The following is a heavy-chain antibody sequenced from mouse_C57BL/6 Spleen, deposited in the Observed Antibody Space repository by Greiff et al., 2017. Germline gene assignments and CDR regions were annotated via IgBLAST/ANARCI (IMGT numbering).Heavy chain of an antibody. V-gene: IGHV1-69*01. CDR1: GYTFTSYW. CDR3: ARAGAQGFDY. D-gene: IGHD3-2*02. J-gene: IGHJ2*01. CDR2: IDPSDSYT. Sequence: QVQLQQPGAELVMPGASVKLSCKASGYTFTSYWMHWVKQRPGQGLEWIGEIDPSDSYTNYNQKFKGKSTLTVDKSSSTAYMQRSSLTSEDSAVYYCARAGAQGFDYGGQGTTLTVSS.